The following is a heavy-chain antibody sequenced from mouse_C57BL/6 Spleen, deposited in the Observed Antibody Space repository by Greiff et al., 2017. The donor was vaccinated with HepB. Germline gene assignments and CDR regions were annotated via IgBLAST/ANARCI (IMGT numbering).Heavy chain of an antibody. D-gene: IGHD2-4*01. V-gene: IGHV6-3*01. CDR2: IRLKSDNYAT. Sequence: EVKLEESGGGLVQPGGSMKLSCVASGFTFSNYWMNWVRQSPEKGLEWVAQIRLKSDNYATHYAESVKGRFTISRDDSKSSVYLQMNNLRAEDTGIYYCTGGFYDYDWYFDVWGTGTTVTVSS. CDR1: GFTFSNYW. CDR3: TGGFYDYDWYFDV. J-gene: IGHJ1*03.